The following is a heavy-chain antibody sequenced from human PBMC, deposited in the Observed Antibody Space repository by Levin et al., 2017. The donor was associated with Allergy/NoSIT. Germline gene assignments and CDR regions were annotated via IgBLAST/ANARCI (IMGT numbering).Heavy chain of an antibody. D-gene: IGHD4-17*01. V-gene: IGHV3-53*01. CDR2: IYSGGST. CDR1: GFTVSSNY. J-gene: IGHJ4*02. Sequence: GESLKISCAASGFTVSSNYMSWVRQAPGKGLEWVAAIYSGGSTYYADSVKGRFTISRDNSKNTLYLQMNSLRAEDTAVYYCARLTGDLYYFDCWGQGTLVTVSS. CDR3: ARLTGDLYYFDC.